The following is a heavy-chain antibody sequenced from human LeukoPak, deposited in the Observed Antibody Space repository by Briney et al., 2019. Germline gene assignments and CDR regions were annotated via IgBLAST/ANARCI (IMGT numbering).Heavy chain of an antibody. CDR3: ARSRWLDAFDY. J-gene: IGHJ4*02. D-gene: IGHD6-19*01. Sequence: PGGSLRLSCAASGFTFSNAWMSWVRQAPGKGLVWVSRINSDGSTTNYADSVKGRFTISRDNAKNTLYLQMNSLRADDTAVYYCARSRWLDAFDYWGQGTLVTVSS. V-gene: IGHV3-74*01. CDR1: GFTFSNAW. CDR2: INSDGSTT.